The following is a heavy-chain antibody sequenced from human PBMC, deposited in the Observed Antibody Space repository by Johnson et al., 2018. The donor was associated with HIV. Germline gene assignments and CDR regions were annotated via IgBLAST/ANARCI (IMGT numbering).Heavy chain of an antibody. V-gene: IGHV3-30*03. CDR2: ISSDGSND. D-gene: IGHD3-10*01. Sequence: VQLVESGGGVVQPGRSLRLSCAASGFTFSRYGMQWVRQAPGKGLECVAVISSDGSNDYYADSVKGRFTISRDNSKNTLYLQMNSLRAEDTAVYYCARGRVSRFAFDIWGQGTRVTVSS. CDR1: GFTFSRYG. J-gene: IGHJ3*02. CDR3: ARGRVSRFAFDI.